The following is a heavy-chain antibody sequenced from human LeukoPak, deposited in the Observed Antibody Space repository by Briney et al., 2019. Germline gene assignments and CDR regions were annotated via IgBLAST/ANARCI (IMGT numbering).Heavy chain of an antibody. Sequence: ASVKVSCKASGYTFTSYAMHWVRQAPGQRLEWMGWINAGNGNTKYSQKFQGRVTITRDTSANTADMELSSLRSESKAVYYCASDGAYCGGDCYSPRYYYYYGMDVWGQGTTVTVSS. CDR3: ASDGAYCGGDCYSPRYYYYYGMDV. CDR1: GYTFTSYA. V-gene: IGHV1-3*01. J-gene: IGHJ6*02. D-gene: IGHD2-21*02. CDR2: INAGNGNT.